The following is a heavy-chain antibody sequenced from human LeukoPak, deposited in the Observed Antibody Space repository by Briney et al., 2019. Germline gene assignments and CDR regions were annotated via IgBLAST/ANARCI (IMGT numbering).Heavy chain of an antibody. CDR1: VGTFSSYA. CDR2: IIPILCMA. V-gene: IGHV1-69*04. CDR3: ARAPVGSYYYDSSGYYGPGDDS. D-gene: IGHD3-22*01. Sequence: SVKVSCKASVGTFSSYAISWVGQAPGQGGEGMGRIIPILCMANYAQKFPGRVTITADTSTSTAYMELSSLRSEDTAVYSCARAPVGSYYYDSSGYYGPGDDSWGPGTLVTVSS. J-gene: IGHJ4*02.